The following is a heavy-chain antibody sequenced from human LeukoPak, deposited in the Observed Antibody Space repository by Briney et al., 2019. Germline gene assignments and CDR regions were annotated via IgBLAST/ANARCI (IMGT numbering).Heavy chain of an antibody. Sequence: ASVKVSCKASGYTFTSYGISWVRQAPGQGLEWMGWISAYNGNTNYAQKLQGRVTMTTDTSTSTAYMELRSLRSDDTAVYYCARDSYSSGWYGYVTRINYYYYYMDVWGKGTTVTVSS. V-gene: IGHV1-18*01. D-gene: IGHD6-19*01. CDR2: ISAYNGNT. J-gene: IGHJ6*03. CDR1: GYTFTSYG. CDR3: ARDSYSSGWYGYVTRINYYYYYMDV.